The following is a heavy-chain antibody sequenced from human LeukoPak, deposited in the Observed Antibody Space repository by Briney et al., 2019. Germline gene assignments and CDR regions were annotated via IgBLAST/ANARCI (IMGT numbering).Heavy chain of an antibody. D-gene: IGHD3-22*01. CDR3: AKDTGITMIVVVRGTFDY. CDR1: GFTFSSYA. CDR2: ISGSGGST. J-gene: IGHJ4*02. V-gene: IGHV3-23*01. Sequence: GGSLRLSCAASGFTFSSYAMSWVRQAPGKGLEWVSAISGSGGSTYYADSVKGRFTITRDNSKNTLYLQMNSLRAEDTAVYYCAKDTGITMIVVVRGTFDYWGQGTLVTVSS.